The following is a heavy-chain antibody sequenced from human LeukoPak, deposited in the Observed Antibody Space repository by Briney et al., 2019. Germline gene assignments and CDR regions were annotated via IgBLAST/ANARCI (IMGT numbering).Heavy chain of an antibody. CDR1: GFTFSSCG. CDR3: VKHRRDGYRGFDY. V-gene: IGHV3-33*06. J-gene: IGHJ4*02. Sequence: SGRSLRLSCAASGFTFSSCGFHWVRQAPGKGLEWVAVIWYDGTHKYYADSVKGRLTISRDNSKNTVYLQMNSQRAEDTAVYYCVKHRRDGYRGFDYWGQGTLVTVSS. D-gene: IGHD5-24*01. CDR2: IWYDGTHK.